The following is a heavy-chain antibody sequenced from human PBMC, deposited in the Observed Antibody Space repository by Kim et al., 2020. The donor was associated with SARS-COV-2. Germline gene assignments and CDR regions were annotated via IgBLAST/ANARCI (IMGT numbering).Heavy chain of an antibody. J-gene: IGHJ5*02. CDR2: IYHSGST. D-gene: IGHD4-4*01. CDR1: GGSISSGGYS. V-gene: IGHV4-30-2*01. CDR3: ARGPPGYSMGNWFDP. Sequence: SETLSLTCAVSGGSISSGGYSWSWIRQPPGKGLEWIGYIYHSGSTYYNPSLKSRVTISVDRSKNQFSLKLSSVTAADTAVYYCARGPPGYSMGNWFDPWGQGTLVTVSS.